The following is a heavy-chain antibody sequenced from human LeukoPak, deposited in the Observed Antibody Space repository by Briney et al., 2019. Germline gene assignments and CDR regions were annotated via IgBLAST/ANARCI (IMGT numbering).Heavy chain of an antibody. D-gene: IGHD6-19*01. CDR2: IYYSGST. Sequence: SETLSLTCTVSGGSISSSSYYWGWIRQPPGQGLEWIGTIYYSGSTYYNPSLKSRVTISVDTSKNQFSLKLSSVTAADTAVYYCAKYVLSVAGTSLWGQGTLVTVSS. V-gene: IGHV4-39*01. CDR1: GGSISSSSYY. J-gene: IGHJ4*02. CDR3: AKYVLSVAGTSL.